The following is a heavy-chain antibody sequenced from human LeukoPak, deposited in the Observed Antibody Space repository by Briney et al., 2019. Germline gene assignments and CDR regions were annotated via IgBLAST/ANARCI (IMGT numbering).Heavy chain of an antibody. V-gene: IGHV3-21*01. D-gene: IGHD2-2*01. CDR2: ISSSGSFI. CDR1: GFTFSNYG. Sequence: GGSLRLSCAASGFTFSNYGMNWVRQAPGKGLEWVSSISSSGSFIYYADSVKGRFTISRDNARNSLFLQMNSLRAEDTAVYYCARDLRYCSSASCSENGAFDIWGQGTMVTVSS. J-gene: IGHJ3*02. CDR3: ARDLRYCSSASCSENGAFDI.